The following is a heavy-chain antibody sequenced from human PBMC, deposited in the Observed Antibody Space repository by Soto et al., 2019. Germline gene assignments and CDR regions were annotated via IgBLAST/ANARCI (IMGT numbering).Heavy chain of an antibody. J-gene: IGHJ4*02. D-gene: IGHD2-15*01. V-gene: IGHV1-3*01. Sequence: KFQGRVTITRDTSASTAYMELSSLRSEDTAVYYCARGSAGWTGHFDYWGQGTLVTVSS. CDR3: ARGSAGWTGHFDY.